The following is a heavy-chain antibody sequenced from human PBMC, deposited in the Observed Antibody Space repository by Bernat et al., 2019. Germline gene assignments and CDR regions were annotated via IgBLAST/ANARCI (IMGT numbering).Heavy chain of an antibody. J-gene: IGHJ4*02. CDR1: GDSINYYY. CDR3: ARLYSQNWSEYYFDY. V-gene: IGHV4-4*07. D-gene: IGHD1-1*01. Sequence: QVQLQESGPGLLKPSETLSLTCTVSGDSINYYYWSWIRQPAGKGLEWIGRIYASGSTHYNPSLKSRVTMTIDTSNNQFSLNMWSVTAADTAVYYCARLYSQNWSEYYFDYWGQGILVTVSP. CDR2: IYASGST.